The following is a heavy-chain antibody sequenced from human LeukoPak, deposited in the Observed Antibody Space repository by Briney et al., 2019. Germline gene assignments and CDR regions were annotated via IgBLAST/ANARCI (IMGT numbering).Heavy chain of an antibody. V-gene: IGHV4-59*08. D-gene: IGHD6-19*01. Sequence: SETLSLTCTVSGGSISSSYWSWIRQPPGKGLEWIGYIYYSGSTNNNPSFKSRVAISVDTPKNQFSLKLSSVTAADTAVYYCATWGIAVAGTFDYWGQGTLVTAST. CDR1: GGSISSSY. CDR2: IYYSGST. J-gene: IGHJ4*02. CDR3: ATWGIAVAGTFDY.